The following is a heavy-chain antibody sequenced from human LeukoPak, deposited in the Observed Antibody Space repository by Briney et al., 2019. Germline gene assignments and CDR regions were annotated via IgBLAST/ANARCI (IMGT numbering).Heavy chain of an antibody. D-gene: IGHD5-18*01. V-gene: IGHV3-74*01. Sequence: GGSLRLSCAASGFTFNIYWMHCVRQVPGKGLVWVAHIYSDVSSTSYADSVKGRFTISRDNAKNTLYLQMNSLRAEDTAVYYCARDRAYSFDYWGQGTLVTVSS. J-gene: IGHJ4*02. CDR2: IYSDVSST. CDR3: ARDRAYSFDY. CDR1: GFTFNIYW.